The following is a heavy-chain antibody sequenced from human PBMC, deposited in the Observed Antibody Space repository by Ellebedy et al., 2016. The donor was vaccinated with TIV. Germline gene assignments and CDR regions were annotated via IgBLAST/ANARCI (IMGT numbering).Heavy chain of an antibody. D-gene: IGHD6-13*01. CDR1: GFTFSDYY. V-gene: IGHV3-11*04. J-gene: IGHJ6*02. Sequence: GESLKISXAASGFTFSDYYMTWIRQAPGKGLEWVSYISSSGRTIYYADSVKGRFTISRDNAKNSLYLQMNSLRAEDTAVYYCAREYSSSWYGYGMDVWGQGTTVTVSS. CDR2: ISSSGRTI. CDR3: AREYSSSWYGYGMDV.